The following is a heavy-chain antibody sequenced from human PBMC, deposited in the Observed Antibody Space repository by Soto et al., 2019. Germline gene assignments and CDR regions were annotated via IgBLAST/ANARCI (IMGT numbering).Heavy chain of an antibody. CDR3: ATGWDIVATITFDY. D-gene: IGHD5-12*01. CDR1: GYTLTELS. CDR2: FDPEDGET. V-gene: IGHV1-24*01. Sequence: ASVQVSCKVSGYTLTELSMHWVRQAPGKGLEWMGGFDPEDGETIYAQKFQGRVTMTEDTSTDTAYMELSSLRSEDTAVYYRATGWDIVATITFDYWGQGTLVTVSS. J-gene: IGHJ4*02.